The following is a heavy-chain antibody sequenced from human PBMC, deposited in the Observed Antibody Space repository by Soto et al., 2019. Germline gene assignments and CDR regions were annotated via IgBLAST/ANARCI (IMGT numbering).Heavy chain of an antibody. V-gene: IGHV4-59*01. J-gene: IGHJ1*01. CDR2: IYYSGST. CDR1: GGSISSYY. Sequence: SETLSLTCTVSGGSISSYYWSWIRQPPGKGLEWIGYIYYSGSTNYNPSLKSRVTISVDTSKNQFSLKLSSVTAADTAVYYCARARIAAAGIEYFQHWGQGTLVTVSS. D-gene: IGHD6-13*01. CDR3: ARARIAAAGIEYFQH.